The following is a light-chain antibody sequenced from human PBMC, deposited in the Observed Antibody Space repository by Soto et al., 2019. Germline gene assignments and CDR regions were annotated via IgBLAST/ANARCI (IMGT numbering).Light chain of an antibody. J-gene: IGKJ5*01. V-gene: IGKV1-39*01. Sequence: DIPLTQSPSSLSASVGDRITITCRASQSVNNYLNWYQQKPGKAPKLLIYAASSLQSGVPSRFSGSGSGTDFTLTISSLQPEDFATYYCQQSYNTPPITFGQGTRLEIK. CDR2: AAS. CDR3: QQSYNTPPIT. CDR1: QSVNNY.